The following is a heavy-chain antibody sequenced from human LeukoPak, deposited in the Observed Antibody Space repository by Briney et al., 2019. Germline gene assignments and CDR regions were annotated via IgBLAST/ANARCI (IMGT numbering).Heavy chain of an antibody. J-gene: IGHJ4*02. CDR1: GFTFSSYA. V-gene: IGHV3-64*01. D-gene: IGHD3-3*01. Sequence: PAGSLRRSCAASGFTFSSYAMQWDRPAQGKGLEYVSAISSNGGSTYYANSVKGRFTISRDNSKNTLYLQMGSLRAEDMAVYYRARGYDFWSGYGSHSDYWGQGTLVTVSS. CDR3: ARGYDFWSGYGSHSDY. CDR2: ISSNGGST.